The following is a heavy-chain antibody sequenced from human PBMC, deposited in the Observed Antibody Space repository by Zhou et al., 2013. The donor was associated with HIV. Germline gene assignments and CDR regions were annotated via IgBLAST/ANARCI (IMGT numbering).Heavy chain of an antibody. CDR3: ARSRSSGTYPNVDI. CDR1: DYPVNFGYY. Sequence: QVQLQESGPGLVRPSETLSLTCAVSDYPVNFGYYWGWIRQTPGKGLEWIGSIYHSGTTFYNPSLKSRVTLSIDTVKNQIFLEMTSVTAADTALYYCARSRSSGTYPNVDIWGQGTTVIVSS. D-gene: IGHD3-10*01. CDR2: IYHSGTT. J-gene: IGHJ6*02. V-gene: IGHV4-38-2*01.